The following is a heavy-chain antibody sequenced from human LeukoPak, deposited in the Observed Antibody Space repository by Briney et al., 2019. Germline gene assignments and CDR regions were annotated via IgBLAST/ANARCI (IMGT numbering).Heavy chain of an antibody. J-gene: IGHJ4*02. D-gene: IGHD3-22*01. V-gene: IGHV4-34*01. Sequence: SETLSLTCTVSGGSISSYYWSWIRQPPGKGLEWIGEINHSGSTNYNPSLKSRVTISVDTSKNQFSLKLSSVTAADTAVYYCAVGEGDSSGYYYTNDYWGQGTLVTVSS. CDR3: AVGEGDSSGYYYTNDY. CDR2: INHSGST. CDR1: GGSISSYY.